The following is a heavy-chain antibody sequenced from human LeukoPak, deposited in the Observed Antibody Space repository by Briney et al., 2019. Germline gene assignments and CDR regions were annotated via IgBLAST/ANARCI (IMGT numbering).Heavy chain of an antibody. D-gene: IGHD5-24*01. CDR3: ARDEMATIAY. J-gene: IGHJ4*02. Sequence: ASVKVSCKASGGTFSSYAISWVRQAPGQGPEWMGRIIPIFGTANYAQKFQGRVMITADESTSTAYMELSSLRSEDTAVYYCARDEMATIAYWGQGTLVTVSS. CDR1: GGTFSSYA. V-gene: IGHV1-69*13. CDR2: IIPIFGTA.